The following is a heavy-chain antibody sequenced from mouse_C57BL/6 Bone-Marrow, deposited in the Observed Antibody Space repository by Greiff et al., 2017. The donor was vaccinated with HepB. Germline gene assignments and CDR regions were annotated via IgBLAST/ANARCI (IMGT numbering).Heavy chain of an antibody. V-gene: IGHV5-16*01. Sequence: EVKLVESEGGLVQPGSSMKLSCTASGFTFSDYYMAWVRQGPEKGLEWVANINYDGSSTYYLDSLKSRFIISRDNAKNILYLQMSSLKSEDTATYYCARDDGSSYWYFDVWGTGTTVTVSS. CDR1: GFTFSDYY. J-gene: IGHJ1*03. CDR3: ARDDGSSYWYFDV. D-gene: IGHD1-1*01. CDR2: INYDGSST.